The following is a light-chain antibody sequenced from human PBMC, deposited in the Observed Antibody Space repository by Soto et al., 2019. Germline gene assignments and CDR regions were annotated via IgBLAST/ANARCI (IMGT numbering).Light chain of an antibody. CDR1: QDINIY. J-gene: IGKJ4*01. CDR2: DAY. V-gene: IGKV1-33*01. Sequence: DLQMTQSPSSLSAFVGDRVTITCQASQDINIYLNWYRQKPGKAPKLLIYDAYNLATGVPSRFSGSRSGTDFTLSISSLQAEDIATYYCQQYSNLPLTFGGGTKVEI. CDR3: QQYSNLPLT.